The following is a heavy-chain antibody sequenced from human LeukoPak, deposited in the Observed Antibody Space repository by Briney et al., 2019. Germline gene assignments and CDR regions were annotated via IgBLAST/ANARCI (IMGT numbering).Heavy chain of an antibody. J-gene: IGHJ3*02. D-gene: IGHD1-26*01. CDR1: GFTFSSNY. Sequence: GGSLRLSCAASGFTFSSNYMSWVRQAPGKGPEWLSIIYSAGNTYCADSVKGRFTISRDNSKNTLFLQMNILTADDTAVYYCARSNVGAPPLDAFDIWGQGTMVTVS. V-gene: IGHV3-66*02. CDR2: IYSAGNT. CDR3: ARSNVGAPPLDAFDI.